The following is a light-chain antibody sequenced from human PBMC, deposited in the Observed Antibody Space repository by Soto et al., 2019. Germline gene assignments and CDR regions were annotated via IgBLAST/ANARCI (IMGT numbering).Light chain of an antibody. Sequence: DIQMTQSPSSLSASVGDRVTITCRASQSISSYLNWYQQKPGKAPKLLIYAASSLQSGFPSRFSGSGSGTDFTLTISSLQPEDCATDYCQQSYSTFPYTFGQGTKLEIK. V-gene: IGKV1-39*01. CDR1: QSISSY. CDR3: QQSYSTFPYT. CDR2: AAS. J-gene: IGKJ2*01.